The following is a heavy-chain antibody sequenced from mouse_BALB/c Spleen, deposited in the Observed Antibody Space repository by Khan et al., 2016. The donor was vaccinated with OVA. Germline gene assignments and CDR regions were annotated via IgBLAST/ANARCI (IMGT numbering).Heavy chain of an antibody. V-gene: IGHV1-4*01. J-gene: IGHJ3*01. CDR2: IIPSNDYT. D-gene: IGHD2-14*01. CDR3: VREGVYYRYDDWFDY. Sequence: QIQLVQSGAELARPGASVKMSCKASGYTFTTYTIHWVKQRPGQGLEWIGYIIPSNDYTNYNQKFKDRATLTADKSSSTAYMQLSFVTAEDTAVYYCVREGVYYRYDDWFDYWGQGTLVTVSA. CDR1: GYTFTTYT.